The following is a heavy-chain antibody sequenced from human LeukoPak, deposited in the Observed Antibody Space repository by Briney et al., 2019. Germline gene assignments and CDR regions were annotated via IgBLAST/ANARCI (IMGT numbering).Heavy chain of an antibody. CDR3: ARDIVVVVAATIPWFDP. Sequence: GASVKVSCKASGYTFTSYYMHWVRQAPGQGLEWMGIINPSGGSTSYAQKFQGRVTMTRDTSTSTVYMELSSLRSEDTAVYYCARDIVVVVAATIPWFDPWGQGTLVTVSS. J-gene: IGHJ5*02. CDR2: INPSGGST. V-gene: IGHV1-46*01. D-gene: IGHD2-15*01. CDR1: GYTFTSYY.